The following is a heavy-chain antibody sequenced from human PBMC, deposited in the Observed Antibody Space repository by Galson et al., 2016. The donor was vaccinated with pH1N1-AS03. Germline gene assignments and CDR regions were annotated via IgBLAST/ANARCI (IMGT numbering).Heavy chain of an antibody. V-gene: IGHV3-48*01. CDR2: ISRESDAK. J-gene: IGHJ2*01. D-gene: IGHD2-15*01. CDR3: VRNRGSRGFHAGWYLDV. CDR1: GFTFNMYT. Sequence: SLRLSCAASGFTFNMYTMDWVRRAPGKGLEWISSISRESDAKYYADSVKGRFTISRDNVETALYLQMDSLRGEDTAVYYCVRNRGSRGFHAGWYLDVWGPGTVVSVSS.